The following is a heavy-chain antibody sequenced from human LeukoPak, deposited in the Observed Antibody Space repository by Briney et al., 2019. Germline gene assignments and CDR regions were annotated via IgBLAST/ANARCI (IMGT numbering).Heavy chain of an antibody. J-gene: IGHJ6*03. Sequence: GGSLRLSCAASGFTFSSYWMSWVRQAPGKGLEWVANIKQDGSEKYYVDSVKGRFTISRDNAKNSLYLQMNSLRAEDTAVYYCASQTHSSSRYYMDVWGKGITVTVSS. D-gene: IGHD6-13*01. CDR3: ASQTHSSSRYYMDV. CDR1: GFTFSSYW. CDR2: IKQDGSEK. V-gene: IGHV3-7*01.